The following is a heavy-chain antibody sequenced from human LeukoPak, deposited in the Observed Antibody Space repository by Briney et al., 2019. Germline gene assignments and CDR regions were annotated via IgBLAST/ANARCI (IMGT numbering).Heavy chain of an antibody. CDR2: ISYDGSNK. J-gene: IGHJ4*02. V-gene: IGHV3-30*03. CDR1: GFTFSSYG. Sequence: GGSLRLSCAASGFTFSSYGMHWVRQAPGKGLEWVAVISYDGSNKYYADSVKGRFTISRDNSKNTLYLQMNSLRAEDTAVYYCARTPNPYSGSYYYFDYWGQGTLVTVSS. CDR3: ARTPNPYSGSYYYFDY. D-gene: IGHD1-26*01.